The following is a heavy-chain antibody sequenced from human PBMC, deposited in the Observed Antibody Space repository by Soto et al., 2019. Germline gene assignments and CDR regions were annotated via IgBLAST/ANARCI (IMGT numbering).Heavy chain of an antibody. CDR2: IVPIFDIA. CDR3: ARGAFGGQQQLVRDGFDL. D-gene: IGHD6-13*01. CDR1: GGTFNSYT. Sequence: QVQLVQSGAEVKKPGSSVKVSCKASGGTFNSYTISWVRQAPGQGLEWMGRIVPIFDIAKYAQKFQGRVTITADKSTSTAYMELSSLRSEDTAVYYCARGAFGGQQQLVRDGFDLWGQGTMVTVSS. V-gene: IGHV1-69*02. J-gene: IGHJ3*01.